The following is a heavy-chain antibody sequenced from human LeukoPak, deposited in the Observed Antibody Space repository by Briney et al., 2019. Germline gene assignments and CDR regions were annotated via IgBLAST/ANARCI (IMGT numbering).Heavy chain of an antibody. CDR1: GFTFSSYI. CDR3: ARDHESSGYPTSDY. D-gene: IGHD3-22*01. Sequence: PGGSLRLSCVASGFTFSSYIMTWVRQAPGKGLEWVSTIKGSAEATFYADSVKDRFTISRDNSKNTLYLQMNSLRADDTALYFCARDHESSGYPTSDYWGRGTLVTVSS. J-gene: IGHJ4*02. CDR2: IKGSAEAT. V-gene: IGHV3-23*01.